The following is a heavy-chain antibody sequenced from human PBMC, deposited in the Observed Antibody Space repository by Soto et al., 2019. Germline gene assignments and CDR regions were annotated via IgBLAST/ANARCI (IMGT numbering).Heavy chain of an antibody. CDR2: PYNSGNP. CDR3: AKERNGDYVGDFDV. V-gene: IGHV4-30-2*01. D-gene: IGHD2-21*01. J-gene: IGHJ4*02. Sequence: ILCLTCDVSGGNISTCGYTCTCIRQPSGKAVEWIGNPYNSGNPYYNPSLKSRVIISMDRSKNQFSPKVRSVTAADTAVYYCAKERNGDYVGDFDVWGQGTKVTVSS. CDR1: GGNISTCGYT.